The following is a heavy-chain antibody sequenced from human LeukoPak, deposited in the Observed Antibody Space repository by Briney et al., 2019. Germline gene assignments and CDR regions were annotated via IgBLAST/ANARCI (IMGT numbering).Heavy chain of an antibody. J-gene: IGHJ4*02. Sequence: PSETLSLTCTVSGGSISTNGYSWGWIRQPPGKGLEWIGTVYYSGSTSYNPSLKSRVTMSVDTSKNQLSLKLSSVTAADTAVYYCARTTYSYVDFWGQGTLVTVSS. CDR3: ARTTYSYVDF. CDR1: GGSISTNGYS. D-gene: IGHD4-11*01. CDR2: VYYSGST. V-gene: IGHV4-39*01.